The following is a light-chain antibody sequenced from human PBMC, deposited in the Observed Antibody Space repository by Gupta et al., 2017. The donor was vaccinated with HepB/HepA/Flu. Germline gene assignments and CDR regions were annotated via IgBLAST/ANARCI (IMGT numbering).Light chain of an antibody. CDR2: DVS. CDR1: GSDVGGYNY. Sequence: QPVLTNPPSFSWFSGWSLILSSPRPGSDVGGYNYVSWYQQHPGKAPKLMICDVSYRPSGVSNRFSGSKSGNTASLTISGLQAEDEADYYCSSYTSSSTVAFGGGTKLTVL. V-gene: IGLV2-14*03. J-gene: IGLJ3*02. CDR3: SSYTSSSTVA.